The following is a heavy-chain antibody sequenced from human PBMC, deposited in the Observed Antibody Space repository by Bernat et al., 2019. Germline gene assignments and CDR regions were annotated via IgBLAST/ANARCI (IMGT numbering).Heavy chain of an antibody. CDR2: INSDGSST. CDR3: ARDQYYDFWSGYAFTYYYYGVDV. Sequence: EVQLVESGGGLVQPGGSLRLSCAASGFTFSSYWMHWVRQAPGKGLVWVSRINSDGSSTSYADSVKGRFTISRDNAKNTLYLQMNSLRAEDTAVYYCARDQYYDFWSGYAFTYYYYGVDVWGQGTTVTVSS. CDR1: GFTFSSYW. V-gene: IGHV3-74*01. D-gene: IGHD3-3*01. J-gene: IGHJ6*02.